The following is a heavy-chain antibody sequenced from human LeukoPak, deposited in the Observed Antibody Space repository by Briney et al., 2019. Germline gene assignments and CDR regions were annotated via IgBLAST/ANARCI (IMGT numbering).Heavy chain of an antibody. D-gene: IGHD4/OR15-4a*01. CDR3: ARGFRLSAIEDCFDP. V-gene: IGHV1-2*02. CDR1: GYTFTAYY. CDR2: ITPNSGGT. Sequence: GASVKVSCKASGYTFTAYYVHWVRQAPGQGLEWMGWITPNSGGTKYAQKFQGRVTMTRDTSISTAYMELSGLRSDDTVVYYCARGFRLSAIEDCFDPWAREPWSPSPQ. J-gene: IGHJ5*02.